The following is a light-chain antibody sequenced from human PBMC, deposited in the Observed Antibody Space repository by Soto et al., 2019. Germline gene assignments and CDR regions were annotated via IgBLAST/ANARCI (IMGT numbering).Light chain of an antibody. Sequence: EIVLTQSPGTLSLSPGERATLSCRASQSVSSIYVAWYQQKPGQAPRLLIYGASSRATGIPDRFSGSGSGTDFTLTISRLEPEDSAVYYCQQYGSSPPMFTFGPGTKVDIK. CDR1: QSVSSIY. J-gene: IGKJ3*01. V-gene: IGKV3-20*01. CDR3: QQYGSSPPMFT. CDR2: GAS.